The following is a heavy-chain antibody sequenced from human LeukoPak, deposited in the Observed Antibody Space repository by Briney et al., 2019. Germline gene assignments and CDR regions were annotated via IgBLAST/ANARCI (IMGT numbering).Heavy chain of an antibody. CDR3: ATQGEYYDSSGYQFPFDY. D-gene: IGHD3-22*01. CDR2: VSGSGGST. CDR1: GFTFSSYA. J-gene: IGHJ4*02. Sequence: GGSLRLSCAASGFTFSSYAMSWVRQAPGKGLEWVSAVSGSGGSTYYADSVKGRFTISRDNSKNTLYLQMNSLRAEDTAVYYCATQGEYYDSSGYQFPFDYWGQGTLVTVSS. V-gene: IGHV3-23*01.